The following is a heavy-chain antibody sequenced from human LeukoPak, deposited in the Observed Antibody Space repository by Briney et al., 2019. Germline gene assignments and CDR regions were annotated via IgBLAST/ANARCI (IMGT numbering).Heavy chain of an antibody. CDR1: GYTFTSYY. CDR3: ARVSGSYKPFGY. J-gene: IGHJ4*02. Sequence: GASVKVSCKASGYTFTSYYMHWVRQAPGQGLEWMGIINPSGGSTSYAQKFQGRVTMTRDTSTSTVYMELSSLRSDDTAVYYCARVSGSYKPFGYWGQGTLVTVSS. D-gene: IGHD1-26*01. V-gene: IGHV1-46*01. CDR2: INPSGGST.